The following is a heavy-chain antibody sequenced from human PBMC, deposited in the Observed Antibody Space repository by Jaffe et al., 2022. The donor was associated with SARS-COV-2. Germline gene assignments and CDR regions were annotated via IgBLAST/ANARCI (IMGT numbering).Heavy chain of an antibody. D-gene: IGHD6-13*01. Sequence: EVQLVQSGAEVKKPGESLTISCKGSGYSFANYWISWVRQMPGKGLEWIGRIDPSDSFTNYNPSFHGHVTISVDKSISTAYLQYSGLQTSDTAMYYCARGLASSSSWPLDYWGQGALVSVSS. CDR2: IDPSDSFT. CDR1: GYSFANYW. J-gene: IGHJ4*02. V-gene: IGHV5-10-1*03. CDR3: ARGLASSSSWPLDY.